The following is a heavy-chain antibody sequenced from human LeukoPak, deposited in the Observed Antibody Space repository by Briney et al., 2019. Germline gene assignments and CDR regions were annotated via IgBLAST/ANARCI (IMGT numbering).Heavy chain of an antibody. CDR1: GFTFSSYW. CDR3: PRDLIGPRYYDFWSGYYPMGY. V-gene: IGHV3-74*01. D-gene: IGHD3-3*01. CDR2: INSDGSST. J-gene: IGHJ4*02. Sequence: TGGSLRLSCAASGFTFSSYWMHWVRQAPGKGLVWVSRINSDGSSTSYADSVKGRFTISRDNAKNTLYLQMNSLRAEDTAVYYCPRDLIGPRYYDFWSGYYPMGYWGQGTLVTVSS.